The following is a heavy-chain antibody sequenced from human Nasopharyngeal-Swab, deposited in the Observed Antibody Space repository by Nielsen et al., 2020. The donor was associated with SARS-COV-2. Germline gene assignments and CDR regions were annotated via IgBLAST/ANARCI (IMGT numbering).Heavy chain of an antibody. Sequence: SETLSLTCAISGDSVSSNTVGWNWIRQSPSRGLAWLGRTYYGSKWYNHYAPSVKSRVTIKPDTSKNQFSLQMDSVTPEDSAVYYCARGFLQTGFDYWGQGTLVTVSS. CDR3: ARGFLQTGFDY. V-gene: IGHV6-1*01. CDR2: TYYGSKWYN. CDR1: GDSVSSNTVG. J-gene: IGHJ4*02. D-gene: IGHD3-9*01.